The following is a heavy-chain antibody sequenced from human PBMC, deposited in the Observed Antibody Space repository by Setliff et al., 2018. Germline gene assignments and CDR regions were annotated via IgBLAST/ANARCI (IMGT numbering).Heavy chain of an antibody. CDR1: GFTFRKHA. V-gene: IGHV3-23*01. J-gene: IGHJ4*02. D-gene: IGHD3-22*01. CDR2: VSGSGMTR. Sequence: GGSLRLSCTASGFTFRKHALAWVRQAPGKGLQWVSSVSGSGMTRDYTDSVKGRFTVSRDSSQDKIHLQMDSLRAEDTGKYFCARADSDSYYPYYFDFWGQGVLVTVSS. CDR3: ARADSDSYYPYYFDF.